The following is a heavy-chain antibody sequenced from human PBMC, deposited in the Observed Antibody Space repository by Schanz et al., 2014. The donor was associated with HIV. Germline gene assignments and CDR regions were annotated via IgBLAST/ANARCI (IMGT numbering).Heavy chain of an antibody. J-gene: IGHJ6*02. Sequence: QVPLQQSGAEVKKPGSSVKVSCTASGDGFTTRTISWLRQAPGHALEWMGGIIPIFGAAKNAPKFQGRVTITADESTSTAYMELSSLRSEDTAVYYCARGYCGADCSHFYYYGTDIWGQGTTVTVSS. D-gene: IGHD2-21*02. V-gene: IGHV1-69*13. CDR3: ARGYCGADCSHFYYYGTDI. CDR2: IIPIFGAA. CDR1: GDGFTTRT.